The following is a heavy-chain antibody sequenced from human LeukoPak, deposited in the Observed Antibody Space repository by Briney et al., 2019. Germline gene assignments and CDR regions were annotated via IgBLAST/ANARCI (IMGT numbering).Heavy chain of an antibody. CDR3: ARGYNWFDP. J-gene: IGHJ5*02. CDR2: IYYTGST. V-gene: IGHV4-59*11. Sequence: SETLTLTCTVSAGSISSHYWSCIRQPPGKELEWIGYIYYTGSTNYSPSLKSRVTISVDTSKSQFSLKVSSVTAADTAIYYCARGYNWFDPWGQGTLVTVSS. CDR1: AGSISSHY.